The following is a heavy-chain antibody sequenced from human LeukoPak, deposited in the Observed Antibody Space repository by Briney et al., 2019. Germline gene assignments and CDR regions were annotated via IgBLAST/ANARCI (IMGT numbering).Heavy chain of an antibody. CDR3: AKDRDKLVGWFDP. CDR1: GFTFNDHA. Sequence: QAGGSLRLSCAASGFTFNDHAMSWVRQAPGRGLEWVSAISGSGGNTYYADSVEGRFTISRDNSKNTLYLQMNSLRAEDTAVYYCAKDRDKLVGWFDPWGQGTPVTVSS. CDR2: ISGSGGNT. J-gene: IGHJ5*02. V-gene: IGHV3-23*01. D-gene: IGHD1-26*01.